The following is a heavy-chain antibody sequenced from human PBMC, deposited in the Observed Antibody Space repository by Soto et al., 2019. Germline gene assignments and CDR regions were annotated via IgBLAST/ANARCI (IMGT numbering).Heavy chain of an antibody. D-gene: IGHD2-2*01. CDR3: AKDAGDCSSTSCYPALDY. CDR2: VSGSGSRT. CDR1: GFTFSSHA. V-gene: IGHV3-23*01. Sequence: SCAASGFTFSSHAMSWVRQAPGKGLEWVSAVSGSGSRTYHADSVKGRFTTSRDNSKNTLFLQMNSLRAEDTAVYYCAKDAGDCSSTSCYPALDYWGQGTLVTVSS. J-gene: IGHJ4*02.